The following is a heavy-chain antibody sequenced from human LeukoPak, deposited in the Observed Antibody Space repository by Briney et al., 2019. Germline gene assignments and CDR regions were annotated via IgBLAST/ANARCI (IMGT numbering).Heavy chain of an antibody. Sequence: SETLSPTCTVSGGSISSGSYYWSWIRQPAGKGLEWIGRIYTSGGTNYNPSLKSRVTISVDTSKNQFSLKLSSVTAADTAVYYCAREVAVAGTDYYGMDVWGQGTTVTVSS. V-gene: IGHV4-61*02. CDR2: IYTSGGT. D-gene: IGHD6-19*01. CDR1: GGSISSGSYY. CDR3: AREVAVAGTDYYGMDV. J-gene: IGHJ6*02.